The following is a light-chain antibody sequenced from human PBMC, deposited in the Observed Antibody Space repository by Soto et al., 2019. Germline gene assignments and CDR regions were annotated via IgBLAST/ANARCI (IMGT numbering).Light chain of an antibody. CDR1: QSVSSSY. V-gene: IGKV3-20*01. Sequence: EIVLTQSPGTLSLSPGERATLACRASQSVSSSYLAWYRQKPGQAPRLLIYGASSRATGIPDRFSGSGSGTDFPLTISRLEPEDFAVYYCQQYGSSPVTFGQGTKVDIK. J-gene: IGKJ1*01. CDR2: GAS. CDR3: QQYGSSPVT.